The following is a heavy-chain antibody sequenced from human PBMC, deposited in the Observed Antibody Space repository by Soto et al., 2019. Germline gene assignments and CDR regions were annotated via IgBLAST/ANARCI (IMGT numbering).Heavy chain of an antibody. D-gene: IGHD3-16*01. V-gene: IGHV3-21*06. CDR2: VSGSISYI. J-gene: IGHJ4*03. Sequence: RGSLRLSCEGSGFNFRNFNMIWVRQAPGKGLEWVSSVSGSISYIYYADSVKGRFTVSRDNANNLVFLQMNGLRPEDTALYYCARDLRGHYGPWGQGTLVTVSS. CDR3: ARDLRGHYGP. CDR1: GFNFRNFN.